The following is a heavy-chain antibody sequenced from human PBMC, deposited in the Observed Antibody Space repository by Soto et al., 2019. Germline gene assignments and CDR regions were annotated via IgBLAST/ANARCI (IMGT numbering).Heavy chain of an antibody. D-gene: IGHD3-16*01. J-gene: IGHJ5*02. V-gene: IGHV3-13*01. CDR3: ARGGIEGVTWNWFDT. Sequence: ESGGGLVQPGGSLRLSCTASGFTFSSHDMHWVRQVTGKGLEWVSGIESDGDAKYLASVKGRFSISRENAKNSLHLQMNSLRAEDTAVYYCARGGIEGVTWNWFDTWGQGTLVTVSS. CDR2: IESDGDA. CDR1: GFTFSSHD.